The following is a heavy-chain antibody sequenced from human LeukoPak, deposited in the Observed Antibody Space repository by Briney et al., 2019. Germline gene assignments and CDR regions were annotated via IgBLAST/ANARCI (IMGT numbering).Heavy chain of an antibody. D-gene: IGHD1-7*01. Sequence: TGGSLRLSCAASGFTFSSSAMSWVRQAPGKGLYWVSAISGSGTGTYYADSVKGRFTISRDNSKNTLYLQMNSLRAEDTAVYYCAKEGGTGTRFDYWGQGTLVTVSS. CDR3: AKEGGTGTRFDY. CDR1: GFTFSSSA. J-gene: IGHJ4*02. CDR2: ISGSGTGT. V-gene: IGHV3-23*01.